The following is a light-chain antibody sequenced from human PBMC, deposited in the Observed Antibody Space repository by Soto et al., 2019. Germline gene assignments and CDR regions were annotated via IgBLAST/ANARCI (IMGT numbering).Light chain of an antibody. CDR3: GSWDSSLSAYV. CDR2: DDN. V-gene: IGLV1-51*01. CDR1: SSNIGGNS. J-gene: IGLJ1*01. Sequence: SVLTHPPSVSAAPGQKVTISFSGSSSNIGGNSVSWYQQLPGTAPKLLIYDDNKRPSGIPDRFSGSKSGTSATLGITGFQTGDEADYYCGSWDSSLSAYVFGTGTKVTVL.